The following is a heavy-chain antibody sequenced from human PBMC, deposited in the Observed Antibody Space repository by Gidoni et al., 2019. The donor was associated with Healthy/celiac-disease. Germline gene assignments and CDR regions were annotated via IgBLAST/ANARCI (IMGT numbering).Heavy chain of an antibody. CDR2: IIPIFGTA. CDR3: ARGYCSGGSCPDYYYYGMDV. V-gene: IGHV1-69*01. D-gene: IGHD2-15*01. J-gene: IGHJ6*02. CDR1: GGTFSSYA. Sequence: QVQLVQSGAEVQKPGSSVKVSCKASGGTFSSYAISWVRQAPGQGLEWMGGIIPIFGTANYAQKFQGRVTITADESTSTAYMELSSLRSEDTAVYYCARGYCSGGSCPDYYYYGMDVWGQGTTVTVSS.